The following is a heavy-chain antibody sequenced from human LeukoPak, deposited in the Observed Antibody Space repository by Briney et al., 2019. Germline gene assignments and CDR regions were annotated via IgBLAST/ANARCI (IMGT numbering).Heavy chain of an antibody. CDR3: ARPRRDGYIDAFDI. D-gene: IGHD5-24*01. CDR2: IYYRAST. V-gene: IGHV4-39*02. CDR1: GGSISSSSYY. J-gene: IGHJ3*02. Sequence: SETLSLTCTVSGGSISSSSYYWGWIRQPPGKGLEWIGSIYYRASTYYHPSLKSRLTVSVDTSKNHFSLKLSSVTAADTAVYYCARPRRDGYIDAFDIWGQGTMVTVSP.